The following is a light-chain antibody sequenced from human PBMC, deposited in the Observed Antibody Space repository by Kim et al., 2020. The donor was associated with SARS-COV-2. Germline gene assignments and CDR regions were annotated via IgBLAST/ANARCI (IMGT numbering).Light chain of an antibody. CDR2: DSS. CDR1: QSIGIW. Sequence: SASAGETVAMPCRDSQSIGIWLAVYQQKTGKAPRLLIYDSSRVESGVPSRFSGSGSGTEFTLTISSLQPDDFATYHCQQYDTYLTVGGGTKVDIK. J-gene: IGKJ4*01. V-gene: IGKV1-5*01. CDR3: QQYDTYLT.